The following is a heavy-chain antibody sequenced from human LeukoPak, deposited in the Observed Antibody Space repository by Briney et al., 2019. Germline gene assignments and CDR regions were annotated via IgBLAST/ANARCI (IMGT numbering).Heavy chain of an antibody. D-gene: IGHD2-15*01. CDR1: GGSFSDYY. CDR3: ASRGGYY. Sequence: PSETLSLTCAVYGGSFSDYYWSWIRQPPGKGPEWIGEINHSGSTNYNPSLQSRVTISADTSKNQFSLKLNSVTAADTAVYYCASRGGYYWGQGTLVTVSS. J-gene: IGHJ4*02. V-gene: IGHV4-34*01. CDR2: INHSGST.